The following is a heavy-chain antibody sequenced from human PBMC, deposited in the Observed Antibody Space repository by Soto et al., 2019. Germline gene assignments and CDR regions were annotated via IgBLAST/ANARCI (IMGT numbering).Heavy chain of an antibody. V-gene: IGHV3-7*01. Sequence: PGGSLRLSCAASGFSFSTYLMSWVRQAPGKGLEWVANIKQGGNEKFYVDSAKGRFTISRDNDKKSLYLQMDSLRVEDTAVYYCVGALTYEVPYYYYGMDVWGQGTTVTVSS. CDR1: GFSFSTYL. D-gene: IGHD3-16*01. CDR3: VGALTYEVPYYYYGMDV. CDR2: IKQGGNEK. J-gene: IGHJ6*02.